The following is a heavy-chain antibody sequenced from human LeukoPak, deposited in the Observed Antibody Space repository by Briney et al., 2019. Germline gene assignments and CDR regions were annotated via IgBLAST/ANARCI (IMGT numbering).Heavy chain of an antibody. CDR3: ASSYSTTWFDY. CDR1: RGSINSNY. CDR2: IYYSGTT. D-gene: IGHD6-13*01. J-gene: IGHJ4*02. V-gene: IGHV4-59*01. Sequence: SETLSLTCTVSRGSINSNYWSWIRQPPGKGLEWIGHIYYSGTTDYNPSLKSRVTMSIDTSKNQFSLKLSSVTAADTAVYYCASSYSTTWFDYWGQGTLVTVSS.